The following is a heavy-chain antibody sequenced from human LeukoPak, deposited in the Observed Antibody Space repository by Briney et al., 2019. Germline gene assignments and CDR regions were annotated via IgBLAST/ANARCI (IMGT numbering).Heavy chain of an antibody. CDR1: GYTFTGYY. J-gene: IGHJ4*02. D-gene: IGHD3-16*02. V-gene: IGHV1-2*02. Sequence: ASVKVSCKASGYTFTGYYIHWVRQAPGQGLEWMGWINPNSGGTNYAQKFQGRVTMTRDTSINTAYMELSRLRSDDTAVYYCARDRASGLRLGELSYWGQGTLVTVSS. CDR2: INPNSGGT. CDR3: ARDRASGLRLGELSY.